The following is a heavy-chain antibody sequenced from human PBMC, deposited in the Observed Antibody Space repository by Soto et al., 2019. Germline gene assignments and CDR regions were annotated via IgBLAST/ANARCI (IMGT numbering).Heavy chain of an antibody. J-gene: IGHJ4*02. Sequence: QVQMVESGGGVVHPRRSLRLSCAASGFTFSTFAMHWVRQAPGKGLEWVAVISYDATNKFYADSVKGRFTISRDNSENTLYLQMTSLRSEDTAVYYCARAPTSRLDYWGQGTLVTVSS. CDR3: ARAPTSRLDY. CDR2: ISYDATNK. V-gene: IGHV3-30-3*01. CDR1: GFTFSTFA.